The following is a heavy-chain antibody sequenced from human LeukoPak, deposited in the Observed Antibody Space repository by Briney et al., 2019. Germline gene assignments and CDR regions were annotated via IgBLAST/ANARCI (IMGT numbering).Heavy chain of an antibody. CDR3: ARVLFYGSGEVTDF. D-gene: IGHD3-10*01. CDR1: GGSISSYY. V-gene: IGHV4-59*01. CDR2: IYYSGST. Sequence: PSETLSLTCTVSGGSISSYYWSWVRQPPGKGLEWVGYIYYSGSTNYNPSLKSRITISVDTSKTQFSLKLSSVTAADTAVYYCARVLFYGSGEVTDFWGQGTLVTVSS. J-gene: IGHJ4*02.